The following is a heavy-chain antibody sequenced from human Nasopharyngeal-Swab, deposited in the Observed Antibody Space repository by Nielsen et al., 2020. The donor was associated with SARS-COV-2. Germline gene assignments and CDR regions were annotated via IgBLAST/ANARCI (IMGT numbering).Heavy chain of an antibody. J-gene: IGHJ4*02. CDR2: INPNSGGT. Sequence: ASVKVSCKASGYTFTDYYMHWVRQAPGQGLEWMGWINPNSGGTNYAQKFQGWVTMTRDTSISTAYMELSRLRSDDTAVYYCARGEDSSGYNFDYWGQGTLVTVSS. CDR1: GYTFTDYY. CDR3: ARGEDSSGYNFDY. V-gene: IGHV1-2*04. D-gene: IGHD3-22*01.